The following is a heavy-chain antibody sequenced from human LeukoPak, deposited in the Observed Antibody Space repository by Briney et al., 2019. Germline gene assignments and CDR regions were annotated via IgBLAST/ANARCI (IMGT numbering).Heavy chain of an antibody. V-gene: IGHV1-2*02. J-gene: IGHJ4*02. CDR2: INPNSGDT. D-gene: IGHD1-26*01. CDR1: GYTFTGYY. Sequence: GASVKVSCKASGYTFTGYYIHWVRQAPGQGLGWMGWINPNSGDTSHAQRFQDRVTMTRDMSTSTAYMDLSMLTSDETALYYCARQGGSSLNFDYWGQGTLVTVSS. CDR3: ARQGGSSLNFDY.